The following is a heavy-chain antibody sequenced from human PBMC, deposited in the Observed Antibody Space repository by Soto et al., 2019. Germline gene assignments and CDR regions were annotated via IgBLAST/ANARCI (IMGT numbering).Heavy chain of an antibody. J-gene: IGHJ4*02. D-gene: IGHD1-20*01. CDR1: GGTFSSYA. V-gene: IGHV1-69*02. Sequence: QVQVVQSGAEVKKPGSSVKVSCKASGGTFSSYAISWVRQAPGQGLEWMGRIIPIIGRANYAQEFQGRVTITADKSTSTAYMELSSLRSEDTAVYYCARPPSISGTEFDYWGQGTLVTVSS. CDR3: ARPPSISGTEFDY. CDR2: IIPIIGRA.